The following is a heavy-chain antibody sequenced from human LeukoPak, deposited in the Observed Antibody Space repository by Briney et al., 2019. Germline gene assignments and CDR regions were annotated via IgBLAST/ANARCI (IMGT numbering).Heavy chain of an antibody. D-gene: IGHD6-19*01. V-gene: IGHV3-30*18. Sequence: PGRSLRLSCAASGFTFSSYGMHWVRQAPGKGLEWVAVISYDGSNKYYADSVKGRFTISRDNSKNTLYLQMNSLRAEDTAAYYCAKDPGYSSGWLLDYWGQGTLVTVSS. J-gene: IGHJ4*02. CDR1: GFTFSSYG. CDR3: AKDPGYSSGWLLDY. CDR2: ISYDGSNK.